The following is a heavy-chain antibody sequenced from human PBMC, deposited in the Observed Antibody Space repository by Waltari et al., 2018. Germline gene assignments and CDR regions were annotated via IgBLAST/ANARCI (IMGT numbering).Heavy chain of an antibody. J-gene: IGHJ5*02. D-gene: IGHD5-12*01. CDR2: IYYSGST. CDR1: GGSISSYY. CDR3: AREGEWLPNWFDP. V-gene: IGHV4-59*01. Sequence: QVQLQESGPGLVKPSETLSLTCTVSGGSISSYYWSWIRQPPGKGLEWIGYIYYSGSTNYNPSLKSRVTISVDTSKNQFSLKLSSVTAADTAVYYCAREGEWLPNWFDPWGQGTLVTVSS.